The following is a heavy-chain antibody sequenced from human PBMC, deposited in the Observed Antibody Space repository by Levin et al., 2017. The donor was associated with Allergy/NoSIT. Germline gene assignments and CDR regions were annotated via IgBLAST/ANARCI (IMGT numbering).Heavy chain of an antibody. CDR2: IKQDGSEQ. CDR1: GFTLSHHW. V-gene: IGHV3-7*01. CDR3: PPPRGFDP. Sequence: ETLSLTCAASGFTLSHHWMTWVRQAPGKGLEWVASIKQDGSEQYYADPLKGRFTISRDNAKNSLFLQMNNLRADDTAVYYCPPPRGFDPWGQGTLVTVSS. J-gene: IGHJ5*02.